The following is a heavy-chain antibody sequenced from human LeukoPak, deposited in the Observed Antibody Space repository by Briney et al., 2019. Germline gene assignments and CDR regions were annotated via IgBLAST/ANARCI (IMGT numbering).Heavy chain of an antibody. CDR3: AKVSYDSSGYPTTVMWAYYFDY. Sequence: SGGSLRLSCAASGFTFSSYGMHWVRQAPGKGLEWVAFIRYDGSNKYYADSVKGRFTISRDNSKNTLYLQMNSLRAEDTAVYYCAKVSYDSSGYPTTVMWAYYFDYWGQGTLVTVSS. V-gene: IGHV3-30*02. CDR2: IRYDGSNK. D-gene: IGHD3-22*01. CDR1: GFTFSSYG. J-gene: IGHJ4*02.